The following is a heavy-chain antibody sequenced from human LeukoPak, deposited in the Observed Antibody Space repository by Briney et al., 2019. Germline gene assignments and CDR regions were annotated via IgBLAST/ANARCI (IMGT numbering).Heavy chain of an antibody. J-gene: IGHJ4*02. Sequence: SETLSLTCSVSGYSISSGYYWGWIRQPPGKGLEWIGSIYHSGSTYYNPSLKSRVTISVDTSKNQFSLKVTSVTAADTAVYYCARRTPYFGWLPSESPSCFDYWGQGTLVTVSS. CDR1: GYSISSGYY. V-gene: IGHV4-38-2*01. D-gene: IGHD3-9*01. CDR2: IYHSGST. CDR3: ARRTPYFGWLPSESPSCFDY.